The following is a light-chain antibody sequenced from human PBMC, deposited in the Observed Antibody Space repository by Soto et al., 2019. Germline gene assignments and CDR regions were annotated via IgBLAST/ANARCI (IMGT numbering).Light chain of an antibody. Sequence: EIVMTQSPASLSVSPGERATLSCRASQSVSSNLAWYQQKPGQAPRPLIYGASTRATGIPARFSGSGSGTEFTLTISSLQSEDFAVYYCQHYSNWPPWTFGQGTKVDIK. CDR1: QSVSSN. J-gene: IGKJ1*01. CDR3: QHYSNWPPWT. CDR2: GAS. V-gene: IGKV3-15*01.